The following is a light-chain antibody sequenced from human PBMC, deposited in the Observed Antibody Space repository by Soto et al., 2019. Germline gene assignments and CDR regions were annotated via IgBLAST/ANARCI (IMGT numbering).Light chain of an antibody. CDR3: HHYNNWPHT. CDR1: QRIDSN. J-gene: IGKJ4*01. CDR2: DAS. Sequence: IVMTQSPATLSVAPWERATLSCRASQRIDSNLAWYQQIPGQAPRLLIYDASTRARGIPAKFSGSGSGTEFNLTISSLQSEDFAFYYCHHYNNWPHTFGGGTKVDIK. V-gene: IGKV3-15*01.